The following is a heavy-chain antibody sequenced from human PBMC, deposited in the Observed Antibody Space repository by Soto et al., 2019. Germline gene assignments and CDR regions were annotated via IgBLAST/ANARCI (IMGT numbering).Heavy chain of an antibody. D-gene: IGHD6-19*01. J-gene: IGHJ3*02. Sequence: ASVKVSCKVSGYTLTELSMHWVRQAPGKGLEWMGGFDPEDGETIYAQKFQGRVTMTEDTSTDTAYMELSSLRSEDTAVYYCATGEQWLVTGGAFDIWGQGTMVTVSS. CDR2: FDPEDGET. CDR1: GYTLTELS. V-gene: IGHV1-24*01. CDR3: ATGEQWLVTGGAFDI.